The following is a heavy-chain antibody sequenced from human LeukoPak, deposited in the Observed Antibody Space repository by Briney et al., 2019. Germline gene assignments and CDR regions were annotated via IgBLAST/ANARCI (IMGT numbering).Heavy chain of an antibody. V-gene: IGHV3-13*03. CDR3: AKDRGGSGPEGWFDP. J-gene: IGHJ5*02. CDR1: GFTFSSYD. CDR2: IGTAGDT. Sequence: PGGSLRLSCAACGFTFSSYDMHWVRQATGKGLEWVSAIGTAGDTYYPGSVKGQFTISRENAKNSLYLQMNSLRAGDTAVYYCAKDRGGSGPEGWFDPWGQGTLVTVSS. D-gene: IGHD3-10*01.